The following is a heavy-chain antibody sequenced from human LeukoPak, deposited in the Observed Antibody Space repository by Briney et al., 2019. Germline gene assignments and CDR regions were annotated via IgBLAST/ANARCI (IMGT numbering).Heavy chain of an antibody. D-gene: IGHD3-10*01. J-gene: IGHJ4*02. Sequence: GGSLILSCTVSGFTFCNYWMRWVRQAPGKGLEWVASIDKNGREKRYVDSVEGRFTISRDNAKNSVYLQMTSLGAEDTAVYYCATYTQNFGAPGTDYWGQGTLVTVSS. V-gene: IGHV3-7*01. CDR3: ATYTQNFGAPGTDY. CDR1: GFTFCNYW. CDR2: IDKNGREK.